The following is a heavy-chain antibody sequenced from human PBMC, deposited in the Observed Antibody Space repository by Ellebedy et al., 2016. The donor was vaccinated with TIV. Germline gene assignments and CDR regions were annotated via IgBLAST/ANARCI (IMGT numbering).Heavy chain of an antibody. CDR2: ISSSSSYI. D-gene: IGHD6-6*01. V-gene: IGHV3-21*01. CDR3: AEVSVRMDV. CDR1: GFTFSSYS. J-gene: IGHJ6*02. Sequence: GESLKISCAASGFTFSSYSMNWVRQAPGKGLEWVSSISSSSSYIYYADSVKGRFTISRDNAKNSLYLQMNSLRAEDTAVYYCAEVSVRMDVWGQGTTVTVSS.